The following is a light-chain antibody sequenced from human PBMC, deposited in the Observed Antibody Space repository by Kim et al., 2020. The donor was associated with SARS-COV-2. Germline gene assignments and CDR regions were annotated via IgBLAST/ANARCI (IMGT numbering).Light chain of an antibody. CDR1: QSVSSN. CDR2: GTS. J-gene: IGKJ3*01. CDR3: QQYNNWPFT. V-gene: IGKV3-15*01. Sequence: VSPGERATLSCRASQSVSSNLSWYQQKPGQAPRLLIHGTSTRATGVPARFSGSGSETDFTLTISSLQSGDFAVYYCQQYNNWPFTFGPGTKVDIK.